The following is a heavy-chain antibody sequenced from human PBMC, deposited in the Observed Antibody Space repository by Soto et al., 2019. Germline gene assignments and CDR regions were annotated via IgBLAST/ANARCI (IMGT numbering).Heavy chain of an antibody. D-gene: IGHD3-22*01. Sequence: SRVSQNQRKGLEWVSVIYSGGSTYYADSVKGRFTISRDNSKNTLYLQMNSLRAEDTAVYYCARDLVYYDSNVYFLDYWGHGTLVTVSS. J-gene: IGHJ4*01. V-gene: IGHV3-66*01. CDR3: ARDLVYYDSNVYFLDY. CDR2: IYSGGST.